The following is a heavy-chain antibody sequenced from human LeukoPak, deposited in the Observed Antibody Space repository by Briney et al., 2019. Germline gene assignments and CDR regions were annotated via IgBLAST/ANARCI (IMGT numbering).Heavy chain of an antibody. CDR1: GGSISSGGYY. CDR3: ARVRGSTQLWLINGKYYFVY. V-gene: IGHV4-31*03. J-gene: IGHJ4*02. Sequence: SETLSLTCTVSGGSISSGGYYWSWIRQHPGKGLEWIGYIYYSGSTYYNPSLKSRVTISVDTSKNQFSLKLSSVTAADTAVYYCARVRGSTQLWLINGKYYFVYWGQGTLVTVSS. CDR2: IYYSGST. D-gene: IGHD5-18*01.